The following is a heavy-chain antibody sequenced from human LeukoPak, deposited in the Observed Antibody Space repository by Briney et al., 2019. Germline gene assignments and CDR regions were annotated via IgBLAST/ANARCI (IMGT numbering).Heavy chain of an antibody. CDR2: IKSKTDGGTT. J-gene: IGHJ4*02. D-gene: IGHD1-14*01. CDR3: TTPPDPPTPFDY. CDR1: GFTSSNAW. Sequence: GGSLRLSCAASGFTSSNAWMSWVRQAPGKGLEWVGRIKSKTDGGTTDYAAPVKGRFTISRDDSKNTLYLQMNSLKTEDTAVNSVTTPPDPPTPFDYWGQGPWSPSPQ. V-gene: IGHV3-15*01.